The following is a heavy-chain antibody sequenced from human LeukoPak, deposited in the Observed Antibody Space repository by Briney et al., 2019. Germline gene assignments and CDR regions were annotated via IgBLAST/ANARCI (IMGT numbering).Heavy chain of an antibody. CDR3: ARDYKYAFDN. D-gene: IGHD5-24*01. J-gene: IGHJ4*02. CDR1: GFPFSEYS. Sequence: PGGSLRLSCGASGFPFSEYSMNWVRQAPGKGLEWIAYVGVDSSNTNYADSVQGRFTISADKDRNSLVLQMNSLRVEDTAVYYCARDYKYAFDNWGQGTLVTVSS. V-gene: IGHV3-48*01. CDR2: VGVDSSNT.